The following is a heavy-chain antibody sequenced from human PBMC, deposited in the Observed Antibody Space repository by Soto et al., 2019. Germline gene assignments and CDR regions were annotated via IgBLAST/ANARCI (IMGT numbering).Heavy chain of an antibody. CDR3: ARLRLQPQLHDWYFDL. D-gene: IGHD6-25*01. V-gene: IGHV4-59*08. CDR1: GGYISSYY. Sequence: QVQLQESGPGLVKPWDTLSLTCSVSGGYISSYYWRWTRQSPGKGLERIGYIYYSGSTNYNPSLKSRVTISVDTSKNQFSLKLSSVTAADTAGYYCARLRLQPQLHDWYFDLWGRGTLVTVSS. CDR2: IYYSGST. J-gene: IGHJ2*01.